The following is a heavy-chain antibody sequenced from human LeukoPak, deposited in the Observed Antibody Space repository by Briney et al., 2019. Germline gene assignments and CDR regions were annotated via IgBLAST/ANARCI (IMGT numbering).Heavy chain of an antibody. CDR3: AARPWGPDSGYDDY. CDR2: IYTSGST. CDR1: GGSISSYY. V-gene: IGHV4-4*07. J-gene: IGHJ4*02. D-gene: IGHD5-12*01. Sequence: SETLSLTCTVSGGSISSYYWSWIRQPAGKGLEWIGRIYTSGSTDYNPSLKSRVTMSVDTSKNQFPLKLSSVTAADTAVYYCAARPWGPDSGYDDYWGQGTLVTVSS.